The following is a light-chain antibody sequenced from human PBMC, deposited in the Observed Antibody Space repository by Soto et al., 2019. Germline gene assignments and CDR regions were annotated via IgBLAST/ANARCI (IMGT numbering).Light chain of an antibody. J-gene: IGKJ1*01. CDR1: QSISSW. V-gene: IGKV1-5*03. Sequence: IQISQSPSTLSAFVGDTVTITCRASQSISSWLAWYQQKPGIAPKLLMYKASTLQSGVSSRFSGSGYGTVFTLTISRLQPDDSATYYCQQYDVYSTFGQGTKVDIK. CDR3: QQYDVYST. CDR2: KAS.